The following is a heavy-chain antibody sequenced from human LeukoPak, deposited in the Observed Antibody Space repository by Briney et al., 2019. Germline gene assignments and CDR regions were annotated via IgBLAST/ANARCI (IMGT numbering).Heavy chain of an antibody. CDR3: ARQGSGRDGYKFDY. Sequence: GGSLRLSCAASGFTFSSYNMNWVRQAPGKGLEWVSSITSSSSYIYYADSVKGRFTISRDNAKNSLYLQMDSLRVEDTAEYYCARQGSGRDGYKFDYWGQGTLVTVSS. J-gene: IGHJ4*02. CDR1: GFTFSSYN. D-gene: IGHD5-24*01. CDR2: ITSSSSYI. V-gene: IGHV3-21*06.